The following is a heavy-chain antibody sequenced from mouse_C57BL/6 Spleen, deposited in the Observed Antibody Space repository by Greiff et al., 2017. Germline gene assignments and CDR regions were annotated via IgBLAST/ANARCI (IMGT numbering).Heavy chain of an antibody. V-gene: IGHV5-9-1*02. CDR1: GFTFSSYA. CDR3: TSLYDGYYFDY. J-gene: IGHJ2*01. Sequence: EVKVVESGEGLVKPGGSLKLSCAASGFTFSSYAMSWVRQTPEKRLEWVAYISSGGDYIYYADTVKGRFTISRDNARNTLYLQMSSLKSEDTAMYYCTSLYDGYYFDYWGQGTTLTVSS. D-gene: IGHD2-3*01. CDR2: ISSGGDYI.